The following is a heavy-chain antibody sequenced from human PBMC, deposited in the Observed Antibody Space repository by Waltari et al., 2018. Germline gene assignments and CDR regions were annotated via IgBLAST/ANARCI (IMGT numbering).Heavy chain of an antibody. Sequence: QVQLQESGPGLVKPSETLSLTCAVSGYSISSGYYWGWIRQPPGKGLEWIGSIYHSGSTYSNPPLKSRVTISVDTSKNQFSLKLSSVTAADTAVYYCARDTYCGGDCRYNWFDPWGQGTLVTVSS. J-gene: IGHJ5*02. D-gene: IGHD2-21*01. CDR3: ARDTYCGGDCRYNWFDP. V-gene: IGHV4-38-2*02. CDR1: GYSISSGYY. CDR2: IYHSGST.